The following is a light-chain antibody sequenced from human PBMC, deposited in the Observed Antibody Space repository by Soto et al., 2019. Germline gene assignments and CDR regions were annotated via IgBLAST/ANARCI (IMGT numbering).Light chain of an antibody. Sequence: QSVLTQPASVSGSPGQSITIYCTGTSSDVGGYNYVSWYQQHPGKAPKLMIYDVNHRPSGVSNRFSGSKSGNTASLTISGLQAEDEADYYCSSYTSSSAYVFGTGTKVTVL. CDR1: SSDVGGYNY. V-gene: IGLV2-14*03. J-gene: IGLJ1*01. CDR3: SSYTSSSAYV. CDR2: DVN.